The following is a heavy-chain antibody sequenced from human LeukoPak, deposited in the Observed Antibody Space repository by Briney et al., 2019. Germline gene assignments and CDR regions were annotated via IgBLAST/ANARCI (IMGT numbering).Heavy chain of an antibody. CDR2: ISSSSSYI. V-gene: IGHV3-21*01. CDR1: GFTFSSYS. D-gene: IGHD2-2*01. J-gene: IGHJ4*02. Sequence: GGSLRLSCAASGFTFSSYSMNWVRQAPGKGLEWVSSISSSSSYIYYADSVKGRFTISRDNAKDSLYLQMNGLRAEDTAVYYCARGVVVPAATDYWGQGTLVTVSS. CDR3: ARGVVVPAATDY.